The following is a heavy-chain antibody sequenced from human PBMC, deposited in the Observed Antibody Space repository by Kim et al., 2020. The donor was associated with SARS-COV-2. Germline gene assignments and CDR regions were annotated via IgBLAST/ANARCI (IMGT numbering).Heavy chain of an antibody. J-gene: IGHJ5*02. Sequence: TNYNPYLKSRVTISVDKSKNQFSLKLSSVTAADTAVYYCARVDARNWFDPWGQGTLVTVSS. CDR2: T. CDR3: ARVDARNWFDP. V-gene: IGHV4-4*02.